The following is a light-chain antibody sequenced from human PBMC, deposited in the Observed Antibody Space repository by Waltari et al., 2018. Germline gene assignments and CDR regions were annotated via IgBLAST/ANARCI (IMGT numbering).Light chain of an antibody. CDR3: ATWDDSLTGWV. Sequence: QSVLTQPPSASGTPGQRVTISCSGSSSNIGSYYVYWYQQLSGTAPKLLTYRNNGRPSGVPDRFSGSKTGTSASLAITGLRSEDEAHYYCATWDDSLTGWVFGGGTKLAVL. V-gene: IGLV1-47*01. CDR1: SSNIGSYY. CDR2: RNN. J-gene: IGLJ3*02.